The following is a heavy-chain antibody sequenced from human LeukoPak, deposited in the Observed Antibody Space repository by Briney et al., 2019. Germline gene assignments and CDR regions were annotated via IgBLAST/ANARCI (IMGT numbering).Heavy chain of an antibody. V-gene: IGHV4-34*01. CDR1: GGSFSGYY. D-gene: IGHD3-10*01. Sequence: SETLSLTCAVYGGSFSGYYWSWIRQPPGKGLEWIGEINHSGSTNYNPSLKSRVTISVDTSKNQFSLKLSSVTAAGTAVYYCARYGSGAYALDVWGQGTMVTVSS. J-gene: IGHJ3*01. CDR2: INHSGST. CDR3: ARYGSGAYALDV.